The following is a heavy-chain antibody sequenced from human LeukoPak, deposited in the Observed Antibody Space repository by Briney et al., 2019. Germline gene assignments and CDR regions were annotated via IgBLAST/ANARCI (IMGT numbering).Heavy chain of an antibody. V-gene: IGHV4-30-2*01. CDR1: GGSISSGGYY. CDR3: ARISPYYYDSSGHVDY. D-gene: IGHD3-22*01. Sequence: PSETLSLTCTVSGGSISSGGYYWSWIRQPPGKGLEWIGYIYYSGSTYYNPSLKSRVTISVDTSKNQFSLKLSSVTAADTAVYYCARISPYYYDSSGHVDYWGQGTLVTVSS. J-gene: IGHJ4*02. CDR2: IYYSGST.